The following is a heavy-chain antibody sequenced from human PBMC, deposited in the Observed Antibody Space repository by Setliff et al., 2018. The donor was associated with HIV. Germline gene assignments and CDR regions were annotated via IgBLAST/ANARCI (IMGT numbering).Heavy chain of an antibody. CDR1: GHTFASYG. V-gene: IGHV1-18*01. J-gene: IGHJ6*02. CDR3: ARANDYTSAWYFYYYGMDV. CDR2: ITAYNANT. D-gene: IGHD6-19*01. Sequence: ASVKVSCKASGHTFASYGITWVRQAPGQGLEWMGWITAYNANTRYAQNLQGRVTMTTDTSTSTAYMELRSLRFDDTAIYYCARANDYTSAWYFYYYGMDVWGPGTTVTVSS.